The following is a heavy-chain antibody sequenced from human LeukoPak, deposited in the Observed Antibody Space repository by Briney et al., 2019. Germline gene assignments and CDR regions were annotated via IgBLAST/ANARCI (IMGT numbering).Heavy chain of an antibody. CDR3: ARETPMTTMVRGVIIKGWFDP. CDR1: GFTFKNYA. J-gene: IGHJ5*01. V-gene: IGHV3-30*04. Sequence: GGSLRLSCVASGFTFKNYAMHWVRQAPGKGLEWLAVIFYDGTMQYYADSVKGRFTISRDNSKNTLYLQMNSLRAEDTAVYYCARETPMTTMVRGVIIKGWFDPWGQGTLVTVSS. CDR2: IFYDGTMQ. D-gene: IGHD3-10*01.